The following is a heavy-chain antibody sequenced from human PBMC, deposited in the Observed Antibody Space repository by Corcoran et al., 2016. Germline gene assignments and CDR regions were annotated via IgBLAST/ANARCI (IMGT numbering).Heavy chain of an antibody. CDR1: GGSFSGYY. V-gene: IGHV4-34*01. J-gene: IGHJ4*02. CDR2: INHSGST. Sequence: QVQLQQWGAGLLKPSETLSLTCAVYGGSFSGYYWSWIRQPPGKGLEWIGEINHSGSTNYNPSLKSRVTISVDTSKNQFSLKLSSVTAAATAVYYCARGRVVTANGGDFDYWGQGTLVTVSS. D-gene: IGHD2-21*02. CDR3: ARGRVVTANGGDFDY.